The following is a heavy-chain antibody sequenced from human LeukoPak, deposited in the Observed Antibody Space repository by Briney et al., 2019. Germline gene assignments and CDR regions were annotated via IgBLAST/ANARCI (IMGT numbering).Heavy chain of an antibody. CDR2: MNPNSGNT. CDR1: GYTFSTHD. CDR3: GRGSKYCNGDNCYDLDN. V-gene: IGHV1-8*03. Sequence: ASVKVSCKASGYTFSTHDINWVRPAPGQGLEWMGWMNPNSGNTGYAQNFQGRVSISSDTSTSTAYMELSSLRSEDTAVYYCGRGSKYCNGDNCYDLDNWGQGTLVTVSS. J-gene: IGHJ4*02. D-gene: IGHD2-15*01.